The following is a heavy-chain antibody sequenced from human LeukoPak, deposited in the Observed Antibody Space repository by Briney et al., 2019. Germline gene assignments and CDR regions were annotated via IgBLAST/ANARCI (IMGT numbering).Heavy chain of an antibody. Sequence: SETLSLTCAVSGGSISSGGYSWSWIRQPPGKGLEWIGYIYHSGSTYYNPSLKSRVTISVDRSKNQFSLKLSSVTAADTAVYYCAREDDSWFDPWGQGILVTVSS. CDR2: IYHSGST. CDR3: AREDDSWFDP. V-gene: IGHV4-30-2*01. CDR1: GGSISSGGYS. D-gene: IGHD3-22*01. J-gene: IGHJ5*02.